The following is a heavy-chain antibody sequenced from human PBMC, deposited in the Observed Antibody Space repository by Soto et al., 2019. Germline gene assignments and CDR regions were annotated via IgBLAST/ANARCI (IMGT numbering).Heavy chain of an antibody. J-gene: IGHJ4*02. CDR1: GFTFSPYN. CDR2: SSSTNSFI. D-gene: IGHD2-2*01. Sequence: EVQLVESGGGLVKPGGSLRLSCAASGFTFSPYNMNWVRQAPGKGLEWVSSSSSTNSFIYYADSVKGRFTVSRANAKNSLYQQMNSLRAEDTAVYHCGRGIVVEPADAYYFDYWGQGTLVTVSS. V-gene: IGHV3-21*01. CDR3: GRGIVVEPADAYYFDY.